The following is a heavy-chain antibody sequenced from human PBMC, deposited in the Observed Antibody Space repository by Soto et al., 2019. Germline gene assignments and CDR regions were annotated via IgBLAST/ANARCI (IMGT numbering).Heavy chain of an antibody. CDR1: GFTFSDYY. Sequence: QVQLVESGGGLVKPGGSLRLSCAASGFTFSDYYMSWIRQAPGKGLEWVSYISSSSSYTNYADSVKGRITISRDNAKNSLYVQMNSLRAEDTAVYSCARERRYRSRWSPWGGMDVWGQGTTVTVSS. CDR3: ARERRYRSRWSPWGGMDV. J-gene: IGHJ6*02. D-gene: IGHD6-13*01. CDR2: ISSSSSYT. V-gene: IGHV3-11*06.